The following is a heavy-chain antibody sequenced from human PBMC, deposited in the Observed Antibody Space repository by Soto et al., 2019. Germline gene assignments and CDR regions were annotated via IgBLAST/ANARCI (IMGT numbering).Heavy chain of an antibody. V-gene: IGHV4-31*03. CDR2: IYYSGST. Sequence: QVQLQESGPGLVKPSQTLSLTCTVSGGSISSGGYYWSWIRQHPGKGLEWIGYIYYSGSTHYNPLPKSRVTIAVDXFNXQXYLKLSSVTAADTAVYYWARDGYYDSSGYDNDAFDIWGQGTMVTVSS. CDR3: ARDGYYDSSGYDNDAFDI. J-gene: IGHJ3*02. CDR1: GGSISSGGYY. D-gene: IGHD3-22*01.